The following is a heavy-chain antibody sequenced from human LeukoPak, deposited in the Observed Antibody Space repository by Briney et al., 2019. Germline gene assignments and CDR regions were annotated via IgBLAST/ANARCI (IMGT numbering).Heavy chain of an antibody. J-gene: IGHJ4*02. Sequence: GGSLRLSCAASGFSFSSYAMHWVRQAPGKGLEWVAVILYDGSNKHYGDSVKGRFTISRENSWNTLYLQMNSLRAEDTAVYYCAKDSGYDYVPDYWGQGTLVTVSS. CDR3: AKDSGYDYVPDY. D-gene: IGHD5-12*01. CDR2: ILYDGSNK. CDR1: GFSFSSYA. V-gene: IGHV3-30-3*01.